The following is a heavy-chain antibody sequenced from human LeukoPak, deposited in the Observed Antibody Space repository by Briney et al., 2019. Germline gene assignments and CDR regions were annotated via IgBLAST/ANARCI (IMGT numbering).Heavy chain of an antibody. Sequence: PGGSLRLSCAASGFTFSSYAMSWVRQAPGKGLEWVSAISGSGGSTYYADSVKGRFTISRDNSKNTLYPQMNSLRAEDTAVYYCARLGYCGSTSCSNNWFDPWGQGTLVTVSS. CDR2: ISGSGGST. D-gene: IGHD2-2*01. V-gene: IGHV3-23*01. CDR3: ARLGYCGSTSCSNNWFDP. CDR1: GFTFSSYA. J-gene: IGHJ5*02.